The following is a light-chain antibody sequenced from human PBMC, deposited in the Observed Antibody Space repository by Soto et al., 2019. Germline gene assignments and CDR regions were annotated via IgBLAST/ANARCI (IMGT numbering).Light chain of an antibody. CDR3: QQRTNWPRALT. CDR2: DVF. J-gene: IGKJ4*01. V-gene: IGKV3-11*01. CDR1: QRVASY. Sequence: EIVLTQSPATLSLSPGERATLSCRASQRVASYLAWYQQKPGQAPRLLIYDVFIRATGIPARFSGSGSGTDFTLTISSLEPEDFAVYDCQQRTNWPRALTFGGGTKVEIK.